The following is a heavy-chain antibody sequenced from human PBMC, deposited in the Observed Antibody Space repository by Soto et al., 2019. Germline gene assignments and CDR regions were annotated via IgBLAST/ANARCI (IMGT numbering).Heavy chain of an antibody. V-gene: IGHV4-39*01. D-gene: IGHD3-10*01. Sequence: PSETQSLTCTVSGGSISSSSYYWGWIRQPPGKGLEWIGSIYYSGSTYYNPSLKSRVTISVDTSKNQFSLKLSSVTAADTAVYYCARHIPQVFGELLTHWDYWGQGTLVTVSS. CDR1: GGSISSSSYY. CDR2: IYYSGST. J-gene: IGHJ4*02. CDR3: ARHIPQVFGELLTHWDY.